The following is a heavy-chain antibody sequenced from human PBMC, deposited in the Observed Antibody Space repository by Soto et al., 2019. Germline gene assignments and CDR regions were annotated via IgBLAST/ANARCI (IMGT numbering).Heavy chain of an antibody. D-gene: IGHD4-4*01. V-gene: IGHV1-3*01. CDR3: ARGMSRFMTTPDY. Sequence: VASVKVGCKASGYTFTSYAMHWVRQAPGQRLEWMGWINAGNGNTKYSQKFQGRVTITRDTSASTAYMELSSLRSEDTAVYYCARGMSRFMTTPDYWGQGILVTVSS. CDR2: INAGNGNT. CDR1: GYTFTSYA. J-gene: IGHJ4*02.